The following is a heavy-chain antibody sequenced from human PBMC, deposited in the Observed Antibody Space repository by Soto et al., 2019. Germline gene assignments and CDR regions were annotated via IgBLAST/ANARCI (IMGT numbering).Heavy chain of an antibody. CDR1: GFTFSSYA. D-gene: IGHD5-12*01. CDR3: ARDPLERWLQSQAFDI. Sequence: QVQLVESGGGVVQPGRSLGLSCAASGFTFSSYAMHWVRQAPGKGLEWVAVISYDGSNKYYADSVKGRFTISRDNSKNTLYLQMNSLRAEDTAVYYCARDPLERWLQSQAFDIWGQGTMVTVSS. CDR2: ISYDGSNK. J-gene: IGHJ3*02. V-gene: IGHV3-30-3*01.